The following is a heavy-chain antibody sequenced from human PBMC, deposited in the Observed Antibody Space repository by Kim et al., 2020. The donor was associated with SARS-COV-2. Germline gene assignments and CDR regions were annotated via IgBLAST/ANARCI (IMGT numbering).Heavy chain of an antibody. CDR1: DGSIGKYY. J-gene: IGHJ6*03. CDR3: ARGDPSISARYYLDV. CDR2: VHSGGST. D-gene: IGHD6-6*01. Sequence: SETLSLTCTVSDGSIGKYYWSWLRQSPGKELESIGDVHSGGSTNYNPSLKSRLSISLDMSNNQFSLRLNSVTAADTAVYYCARGDPSISARYYLDVWGKGTTVTVSS. V-gene: IGHV4-59*01.